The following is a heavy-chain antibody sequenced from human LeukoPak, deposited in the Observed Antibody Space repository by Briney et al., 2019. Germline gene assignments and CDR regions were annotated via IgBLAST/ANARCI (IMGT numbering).Heavy chain of an antibody. CDR3: ARTDCGGDCYSSRGWFDP. Sequence: GGSLRLSCAASGFTFSSYGMSWVRQAPGKGLEWVSAISGSGGSTYYADSVKGRFTISRDNSKNTLYLQMNSLRAEDTAVYYCARTDCGGDCYSSRGWFDPWGQGTLVTVSS. CDR2: ISGSGGST. J-gene: IGHJ5*02. CDR1: GFTFSSYG. V-gene: IGHV3-23*01. D-gene: IGHD2-21*02.